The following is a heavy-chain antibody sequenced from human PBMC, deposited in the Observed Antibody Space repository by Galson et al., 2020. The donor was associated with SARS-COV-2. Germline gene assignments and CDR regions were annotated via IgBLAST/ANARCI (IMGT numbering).Heavy chain of an antibody. CDR3: ARVGGLHGSGTGYYYYGMDV. D-gene: IGHD3-10*01. Sequence: SETLSLTCAVYGGSFSGYYWSWIRQPPGKGLEWIGEINHSGSTNYNPSLKSRVTISVDTSKNQFSLKLSSVTAADTAVYYCARVGGLHGSGTGYYYYGMDVWGQGTTVTVSS. CDR2: INHSGST. CDR1: GGSFSGYY. V-gene: IGHV4-34*01. J-gene: IGHJ6*02.